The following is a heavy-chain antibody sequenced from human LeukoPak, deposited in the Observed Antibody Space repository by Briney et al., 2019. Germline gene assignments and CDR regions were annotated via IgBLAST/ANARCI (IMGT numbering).Heavy chain of an antibody. Sequence: SETLSLTCTVSGYSISSGYYWGWIRQPPGKGLEWIGSIYHSGSTYYNPSLKSRVTISVDTSKNQFSLKLSSVTAADTAVYYCASQVLRYFDRLIGYYFDYWGQGTLVTVSS. D-gene: IGHD3-9*01. V-gene: IGHV4-38-2*02. CDR2: IYHSGST. CDR3: ASQVLRYFDRLIGYYFDY. J-gene: IGHJ4*02. CDR1: GYSISSGYY.